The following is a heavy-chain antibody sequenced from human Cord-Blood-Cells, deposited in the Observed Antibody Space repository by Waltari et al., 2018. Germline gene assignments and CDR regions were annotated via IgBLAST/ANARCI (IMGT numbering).Heavy chain of an antibody. V-gene: IGHV4-34*01. J-gene: IGHJ5*02. D-gene: IGHD6-13*01. CDR3: ATLKYSSSWYWFDP. CDR2: INHSGST. Sequence: RQPPGKGLEWIGEINHSGSTNYNPSLKSRVTISVDTSKNQFSLKLSSVTAADTAVYYCATLKYSSSWYWFDPWGQGTLVTVSS.